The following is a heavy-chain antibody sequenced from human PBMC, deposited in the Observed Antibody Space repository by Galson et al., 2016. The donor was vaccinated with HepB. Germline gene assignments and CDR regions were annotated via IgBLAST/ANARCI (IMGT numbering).Heavy chain of an antibody. CDR3: AADAEGDWLSAGSGKRKYHYYANHYPMDV. CDR2: VSSGSTYV. CDR1: GFRFDTVS. V-gene: IGHV3-21*06. D-gene: IGHD3-22*01. J-gene: IGHJ6*02. Sequence: SLRLSCAASGFRFDTVSMNWVRQAPGQGLEWISAVSSGSTYVYYSPSVRGRFTVSRNNAQNLLFLQMDNLREEDSAVYYCAADAEGDWLSAGSGKRKYHYYANHYPMDVWGLGTTVTVSS.